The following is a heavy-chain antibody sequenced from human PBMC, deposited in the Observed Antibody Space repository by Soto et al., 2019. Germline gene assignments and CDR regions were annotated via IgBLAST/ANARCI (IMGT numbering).Heavy chain of an antibody. CDR3: ARTGDGHHDFLDY. Sequence: GGSLRLSCAASGFTFSSYWMNWVRQAPGKGLEWVANINQDGNEDNLLDSVKGRSTISRDNAKNSLFLQMNSLRVDDTAVYYCARTGDGHHDFLDYWGQGALVTVSS. V-gene: IGHV3-7*01. CDR2: INQDGNED. D-gene: IGHD1-1*01. CDR1: GFTFSSYW. J-gene: IGHJ4*02.